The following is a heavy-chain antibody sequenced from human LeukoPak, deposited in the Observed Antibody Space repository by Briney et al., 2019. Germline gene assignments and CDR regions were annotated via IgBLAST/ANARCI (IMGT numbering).Heavy chain of an antibody. CDR3: ATAGSFRFEY. V-gene: IGHV3-74*01. J-gene: IGHJ4*02. Sequence: GGSLRLSCATSGLTFRTTWMHWVRQAPGKGLMWVSRMNGEGTTIDYADSVKGRFTVSRDYAKNTLFLQMNNLRTEDTALYFCATAGSFRFEYWGQGSLVIVSA. CDR2: MNGEGTTI. CDR1: GLTFRTTW. D-gene: IGHD1-26*01.